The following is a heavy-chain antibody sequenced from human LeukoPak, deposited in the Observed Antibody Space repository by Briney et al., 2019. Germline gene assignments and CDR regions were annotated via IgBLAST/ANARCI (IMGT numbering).Heavy chain of an antibody. CDR1: GFTFSSYG. D-gene: IGHD5-18*01. CDR2: IRYDGSNK. Sequence: GGALRLSCAASGFTFSSYGMHWVRQAPGKGREGVAFIRYDGSNKYYADSVKGRFTISRDNSKNTLYLQMNSLRAEDTAVYYCAKGYSYGSNWFDPWGQGTLVTVSS. CDR3: AKGYSYGSNWFDP. V-gene: IGHV3-30*02. J-gene: IGHJ5*02.